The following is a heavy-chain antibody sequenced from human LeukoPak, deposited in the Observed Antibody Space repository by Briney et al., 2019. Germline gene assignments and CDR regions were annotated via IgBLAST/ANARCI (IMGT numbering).Heavy chain of an antibody. CDR1: GYTFTSYG. V-gene: IGHV1-18*01. Sequence: EASVKVSCKASGYTFTSYGISWMRQAPGQGLEWMGWISAYNGNTNYAQKLQGRVTMTTDTSTSTAYMELSSLRSEDTAVYYCTPGGQSNTWSGAYNWFDPWGQGTLVTVSS. J-gene: IGHJ5*02. CDR3: TPGGQSNTWSGAYNWFDP. D-gene: IGHD3-10*01. CDR2: ISAYNGNT.